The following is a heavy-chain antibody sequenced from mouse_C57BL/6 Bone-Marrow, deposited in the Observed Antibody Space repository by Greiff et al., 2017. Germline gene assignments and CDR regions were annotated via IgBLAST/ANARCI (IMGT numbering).Heavy chain of an antibody. D-gene: IGHD4-1*01. CDR1: GFSLTSYG. CDR3: ASGRLGRDYYAMDY. CDR2: IWGVGST. Sequence: VQLKESGPGLVAPSQSLSITCTVSGFSLTSYGVDWVRQSPGKGLEWLGVIWGVGSTNYTSALKSRLSISKDNSKSQVFLKMNSLQTDDTAMYYCASGRLGRDYYAMDYWGQGTSVTVSS. V-gene: IGHV2-6*01. J-gene: IGHJ4*01.